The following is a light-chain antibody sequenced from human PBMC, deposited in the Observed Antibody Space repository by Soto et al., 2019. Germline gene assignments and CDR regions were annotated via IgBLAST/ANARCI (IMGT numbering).Light chain of an antibody. CDR3: QHYYDYPHT. Sequence: AIRMTQSPSSFSASTGDRVTITCRASQGISNYLAWYQQKPGKAPKLLIYAASTVQSGVPSRFSGSGSGTDFTLTISCLQSEDFATYFCQHYYDYPHTFGQGTKLEIK. CDR1: QGISNY. CDR2: AAS. V-gene: IGKV1-8*01. J-gene: IGKJ2*01.